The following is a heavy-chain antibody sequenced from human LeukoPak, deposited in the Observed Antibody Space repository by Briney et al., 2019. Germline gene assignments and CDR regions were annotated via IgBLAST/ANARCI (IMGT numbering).Heavy chain of an antibody. J-gene: IGHJ4*02. CDR1: GGSISSSNW. V-gene: IGHV4-4*02. CDR2: IYHSGST. CDR3: AALIAARPSIDY. Sequence: NPSGTLSLTCAVSGGSISSSNWWSWVRQPPGKGLEWIGEIYHSGSTYYNPSLKSRVTISVDRSKNQFSLKLSSVTAADTAVYYCAALIAARPSIDYWGQGTLVTVSS. D-gene: IGHD6-6*01.